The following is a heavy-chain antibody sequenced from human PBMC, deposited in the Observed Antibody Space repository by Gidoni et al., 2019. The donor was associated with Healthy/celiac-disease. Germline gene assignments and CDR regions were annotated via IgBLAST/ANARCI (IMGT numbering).Heavy chain of an antibody. CDR1: GFTFSSYA. J-gene: IGHJ4*02. CDR3: AKTGNVAWTGTTRSFDY. CDR2: ISGSGGST. V-gene: IGHV3-23*01. D-gene: IGHD1-7*01. Sequence: EVQLLASGGGLVQPGGSLRLSCAASGFTFSSYAMRWVRQAPGKGLEWVSAISGSGGSTYYADSVKGRFTISRDNSKNTLYLQMNSLRAEDTAVYYCAKTGNVAWTGTTRSFDYWGQGTLVTVSS.